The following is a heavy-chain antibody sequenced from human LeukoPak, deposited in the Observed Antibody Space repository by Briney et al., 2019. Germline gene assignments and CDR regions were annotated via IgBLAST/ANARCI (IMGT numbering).Heavy chain of an antibody. V-gene: IGHV1-18*01. CDR3: ARDAVWEYDSSGYYRSWFDP. D-gene: IGHD3-22*01. J-gene: IGHJ5*02. Sequence: ASVRVSCKASGYTFTIYGISGVRQAPGQGLEWMGWISAYNGNTNYAQKLQGRVTMTTDTSTSTAYMELRSLRSDDTAVYYCARDAVWEYDSSGYYRSWFDPWGQGPLVTVSS. CDR1: GYTFTIYG. CDR2: ISAYNGNT.